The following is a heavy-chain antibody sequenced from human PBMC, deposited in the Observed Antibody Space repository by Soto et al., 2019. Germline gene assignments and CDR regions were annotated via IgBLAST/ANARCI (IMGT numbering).Heavy chain of an antibody. D-gene: IGHD6-13*01. Sequence: ASVKVSCKASGYTFTSYDINWVRQDTGQGLEWMGWMNPNSGNTGYAQKFQGRVTMTRNTSISTAYMELSSLRSEDTAVYYCARGLRGIAAAGTYYYYYMDVWGKGTTVTVSS. CDR2: MNPNSGNT. CDR3: ARGLRGIAAAGTYYYYYMDV. J-gene: IGHJ6*03. V-gene: IGHV1-8*01. CDR1: GYTFTSYD.